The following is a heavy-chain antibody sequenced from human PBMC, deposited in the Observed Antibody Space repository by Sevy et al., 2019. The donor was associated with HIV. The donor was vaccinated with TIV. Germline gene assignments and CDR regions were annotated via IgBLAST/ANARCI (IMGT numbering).Heavy chain of an antibody. Sequence: GGSLRLSCAASGFTFSHYVMSWVRQAPGQGLEWVSRINSDGSSTSYADSVKGRFTISRDNAKNTLYLQMNSLRAEDTAVYYCARVRDDYGPSDDAFDIWGQGTMVTVSS. CDR2: INSDGSST. D-gene: IGHD4-17*01. V-gene: IGHV3-74*01. CDR3: ARVRDDYGPSDDAFDI. J-gene: IGHJ3*02. CDR1: GFTFSHYV.